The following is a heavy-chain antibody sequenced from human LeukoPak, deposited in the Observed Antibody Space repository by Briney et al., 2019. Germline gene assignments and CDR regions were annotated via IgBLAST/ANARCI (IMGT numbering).Heavy chain of an antibody. D-gene: IGHD6-19*01. CDR2: VSDSGSGA. CDR3: APDLRGSAWSLDY. V-gene: IGHV3-23*01. J-gene: IGHJ4*02. CDR1: GFTFSNYG. Sequence: GGSLRLSCAASGFTFSNYGMSWVRQAPGKRLEWVSVVSDSGSGAYYADSVKGRFTISRDNSKNTLYLQMNSLRAEDTAVYYCAPDLRGSAWSLDYWGQGTLVTVSS.